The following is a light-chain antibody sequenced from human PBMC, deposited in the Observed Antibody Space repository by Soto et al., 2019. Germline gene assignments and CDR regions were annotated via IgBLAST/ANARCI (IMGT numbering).Light chain of an antibody. CDR2: DVS. J-gene: IGKJ4*01. V-gene: IGKV1-33*01. CDR3: QQGHGLPL. CDR1: QDIRKC. Sequence: DIQMTQSPSSLSASVGDTVTITCQASQDIRKCLNWYQQKPGKAPSLLIYDVSNLQTGVPSRFSGSVSGTHFTLIINNLQPEDFGTYYWQQGHGLPLFGGGTRVEIK.